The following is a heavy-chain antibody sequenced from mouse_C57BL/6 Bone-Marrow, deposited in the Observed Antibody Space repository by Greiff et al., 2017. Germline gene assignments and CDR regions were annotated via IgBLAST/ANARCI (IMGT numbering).Heavy chain of an antibody. D-gene: IGHD2-5*01. CDR1: GYTFTSYW. J-gene: IGHJ1*03. CDR3: ANPYYSNYWYFDV. Sequence: QVQLKQPGAELVKPGASVKMSCKASGYTFTSYWITWVKQRPGQGLEWIGDIYPGSGSTNYNEKFKSKATLTVDTSSSTAYIHLSSLTSEDSAVYYCANPYYSNYWYFDVWGTGTTVTVSS. CDR2: IYPGSGST. V-gene: IGHV1-55*01.